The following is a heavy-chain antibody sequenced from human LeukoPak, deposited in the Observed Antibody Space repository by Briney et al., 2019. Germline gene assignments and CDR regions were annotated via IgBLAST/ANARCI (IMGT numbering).Heavy chain of an antibody. V-gene: IGHV3-33*01. CDR1: GFTFSHYG. J-gene: IGHJ4*02. Sequence: GRSLRLSCAASGFTFSHYGMHWVRQAPGKGLEWVAVIWYDGADKYYADSVKGRFTISRDDAKHTVYLQMNTLRAEDTAVYYCARGWYYDVLVGPQGADFWGQGTLVTVSS. CDR3: ARGWYYDVLVGPQGADF. D-gene: IGHD3/OR15-3a*01. CDR2: IWYDGADK.